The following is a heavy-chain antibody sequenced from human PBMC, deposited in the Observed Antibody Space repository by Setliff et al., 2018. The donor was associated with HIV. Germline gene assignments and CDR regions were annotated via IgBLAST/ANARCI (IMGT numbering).Heavy chain of an antibody. D-gene: IGHD2-8*02. CDR2: IIPNSGGT. J-gene: IGHJ4*02. Sequence: ASVKVSCKASRSTFNSHTINWVRQAPGQGLDWMGRIIPNSGGTTYAQKFQGRLTMTRDTSTNTVYMELSRLRSDDTAVYYCARGRDLLVLCDWGQGTLVTVSS. CDR1: RSTFNSHT. CDR3: ARGRDLLVLCD. V-gene: IGHV1-2*02.